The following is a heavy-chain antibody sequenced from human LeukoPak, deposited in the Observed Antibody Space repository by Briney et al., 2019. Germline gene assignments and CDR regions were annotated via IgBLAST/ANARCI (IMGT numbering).Heavy chain of an antibody. D-gene: IGHD1-26*01. CDR2: IYYNGST. Sequence: SETLSLTCTVSGGSVSSGSYYWSWIRQPPGKGLEWIGYIYYNGSTNYNPSLKSRVTISVDTSKNQFSLKLSSVTAADTAVYYCARSWYSGSYCPVEYFDYWGQGTLVTVSS. CDR3: ARSWYSGSYCPVEYFDY. J-gene: IGHJ4*02. CDR1: GGSVSSGSYY. V-gene: IGHV4-61*01.